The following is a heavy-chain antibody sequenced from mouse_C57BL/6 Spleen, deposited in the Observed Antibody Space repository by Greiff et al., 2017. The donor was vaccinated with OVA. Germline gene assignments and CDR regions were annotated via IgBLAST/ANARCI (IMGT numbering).Heavy chain of an antibody. D-gene: IGHD1-1*01. CDR1: GFSLSTSGMG. CDR3: ARFITTVVATRGDAMDY. V-gene: IGHV8-12*01. CDR2: IYWDDDK. Sequence: QVTLKVSGPGILQSSQTLSLTCSFSGFSLSTSGMGVSWIRQPSGKGLEWLAHIYWDDDKRYNPSLKSRLTISKDTSRNQVFLKITSVDTADTATYYCARFITTVVATRGDAMDYWGQGTSVTVSS. J-gene: IGHJ4*01.